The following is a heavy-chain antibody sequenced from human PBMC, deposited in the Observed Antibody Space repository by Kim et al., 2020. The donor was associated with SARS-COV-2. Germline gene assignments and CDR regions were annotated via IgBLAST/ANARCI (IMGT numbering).Heavy chain of an antibody. CDR1: GFTFSSYS. V-gene: IGHV3-48*02. D-gene: IGHD6-19*01. J-gene: IGHJ6*02. Sequence: GGSLRLSCAASGFTFSSYSMNWVRQAPGKGLEWVSYISSSSSTIYYADSVKGRFTISRDNAKNSLYLQMNSLRDEDTAVYYCAREEQWLVRTTTTVWMVAGTYYYYGMDVWGQGTTVTVSS. CDR2: ISSSSSTI. CDR3: AREEQWLVRTTTTVWMVAGTYYYYGMDV.